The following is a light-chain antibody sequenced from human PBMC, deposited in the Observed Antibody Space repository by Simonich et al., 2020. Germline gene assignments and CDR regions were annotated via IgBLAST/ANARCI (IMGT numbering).Light chain of an antibody. Sequence: QSALTQPASVSGSPGQSFTNSCTGTNSDVGGYNYVSWYQQHPGKAPKLMIYYVSNRPSGVSNRFSGSKSGNTASLTISGLQAEDEADYYCSSYTSSSTLVVFGGGTKLTVL. CDR1: NSDVGGYNY. CDR2: YVS. J-gene: IGLJ2*01. V-gene: IGLV2-14*03. CDR3: SSYTSSSTLVV.